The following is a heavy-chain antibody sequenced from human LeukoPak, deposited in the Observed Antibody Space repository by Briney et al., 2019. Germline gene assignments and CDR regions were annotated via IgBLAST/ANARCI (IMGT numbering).Heavy chain of an antibody. D-gene: IGHD3-22*01. J-gene: IGHJ3*02. CDR1: GDSLTTNQ. CDR3: ARDRNYYEASRPQMDVFDI. CDR2: IYASGST. Sequence: SETLSLTCTVSGDSLTTNQWSWIRQPAGKGLEWIGRIYASGSTTYNPSLRSRVTMSADTSKYQFSLRLSSVTAADTGVYYCARDRNYYEASRPQMDVFDIWGQGTMVTVSS. V-gene: IGHV4-4*07.